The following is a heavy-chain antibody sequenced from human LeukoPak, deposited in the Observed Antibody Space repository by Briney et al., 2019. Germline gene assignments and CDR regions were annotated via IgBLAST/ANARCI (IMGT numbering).Heavy chain of an antibody. Sequence: GGSLRLPCAASGFTLSAYSMNWVRQAPGKGLEWVSSIDSSGDYIYYADSLKGRFTISRDNAKNSLYLEMNSLRVEDTAVYYCAKEDRGWAEGMDVWGQGTTVTVSS. J-gene: IGHJ6*02. CDR1: GFTLSAYS. CDR2: IDSSGDYI. V-gene: IGHV3-21*01. D-gene: IGHD6-19*01. CDR3: AKEDRGWAEGMDV.